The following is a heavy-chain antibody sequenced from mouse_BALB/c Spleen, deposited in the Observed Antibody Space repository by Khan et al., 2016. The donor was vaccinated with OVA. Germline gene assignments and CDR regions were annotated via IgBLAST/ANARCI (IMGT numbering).Heavy chain of an antibody. CDR3: AREASSWDVSFPY. D-gene: IGHD4-1*01. Sequence: EVQLQESGPELVEPGASVKMSCKASGYTFTNYVIHWVKQKPGQGLEWIGYINPDNAGTRYNEKFKGKAKLTSDISYTSAYMELLSLTSEDSAVYYCAREASSWDVSFPYWGQGTLVTVSA. V-gene: IGHV1S136*01. CDR2: INPDNAGT. J-gene: IGHJ3*01. CDR1: GYTFTNYV.